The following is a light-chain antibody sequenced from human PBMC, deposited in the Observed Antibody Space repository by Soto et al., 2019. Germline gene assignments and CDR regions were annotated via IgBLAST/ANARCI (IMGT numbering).Light chain of an antibody. J-gene: IGKJ5*01. V-gene: IGKV1-39*01. CDR3: QQSYSTLSIT. CDR1: ESISRH. CDR2: AAS. Sequence: DFQMTQSPSSLSASVGDRVTITCRASESISRHLNWYQQKPGKAPNLLIYAASSLQNGVPSRFSGSGSGTDFTLTISNLQPEDFATYYCQQSYSTLSITFGQGTRLEIK.